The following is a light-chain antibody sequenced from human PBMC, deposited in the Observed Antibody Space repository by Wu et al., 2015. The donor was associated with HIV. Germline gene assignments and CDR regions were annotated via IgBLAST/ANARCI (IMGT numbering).Light chain of an antibody. Sequence: DIQMIQSPSTLSASIGDRVNITCRASQPIGIWLAWYQQKPGKAPKLLIYKASTLEIGVPIRFSGSGSGTEFVLTISSLQPDDFATYYCQQSNTFSFGPGTKVDF. CDR3: QQSNTFS. J-gene: IGKJ3*01. V-gene: IGKV1-5*03. CDR2: KAS. CDR1: QPIGIW.